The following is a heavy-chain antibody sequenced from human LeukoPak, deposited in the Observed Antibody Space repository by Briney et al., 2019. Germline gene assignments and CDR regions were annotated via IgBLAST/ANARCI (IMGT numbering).Heavy chain of an antibody. V-gene: IGHV3-33*08. Sequence: GGSLRLSCAASGFTFSSYAMSWVRQAPGKGLEWVAVIWYDGSNKYYADSVKGRFTISRDNSKNTLYLQMNSLRAEDTAVYYCARAPGIAELYFDYWGQGTLVTVSS. J-gene: IGHJ4*02. D-gene: IGHD6-13*01. CDR3: ARAPGIAELYFDY. CDR2: IWYDGSNK. CDR1: GFTFSSYA.